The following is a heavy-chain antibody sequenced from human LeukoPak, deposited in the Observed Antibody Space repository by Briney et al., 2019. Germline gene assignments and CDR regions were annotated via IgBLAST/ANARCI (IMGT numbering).Heavy chain of an antibody. D-gene: IGHD4-17*01. J-gene: IGHJ4*02. CDR1: GGSITSYY. Sequence: SETLSLTCTVSGGSITSYYWSWMRQPPGKGLEWIGYVYYSGTTNYNPSLKSRVTISVDTSKTQFSLRLSSVTAAAPAVYSCARHYGDYVYFDYWGQGTLVTVSS. V-gene: IGHV4-59*08. CDR3: ARHYGDYVYFDY. CDR2: VYYSGTT.